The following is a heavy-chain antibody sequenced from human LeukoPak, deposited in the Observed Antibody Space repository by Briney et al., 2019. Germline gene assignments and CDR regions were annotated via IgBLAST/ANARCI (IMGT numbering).Heavy chain of an antibody. V-gene: IGHV3-48*02. J-gene: IGHJ4*02. D-gene: IGHD5-18*01. CDR3: AGDLLTYTYGFFDC. CDR1: GFTFSSYS. CDR2: ISSSSGTI. Sequence: GGSLRLSCAASGFTFSSYSMNWVRQAPGKGLEWVSYISSSSGTIYYADSVKGRFTISRDNAKNSLYLQMNSLRDEDTAVYYCAGDLLTYTYGFFDCWGQGTLVTVSS.